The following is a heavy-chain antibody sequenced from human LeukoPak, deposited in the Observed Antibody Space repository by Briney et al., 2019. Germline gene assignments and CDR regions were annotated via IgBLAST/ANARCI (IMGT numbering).Heavy chain of an antibody. D-gene: IGHD2-2*01. CDR2: ISSSSSYI. J-gene: IGHJ4*02. V-gene: IGHV3-21*01. CDR3: AREPVLVPAAIVFDY. CDR1: GFTFSSFA. Sequence: TTGGSLRLSCAASGFTFSSFAMTWVRQAPGKGLEWVSSISSSSSYIYYADSVKGRFTISRDNAKNSLYLQMNSLRAEDTAVYYCAREPVLVPAAIVFDYWGQGTLVTVSS.